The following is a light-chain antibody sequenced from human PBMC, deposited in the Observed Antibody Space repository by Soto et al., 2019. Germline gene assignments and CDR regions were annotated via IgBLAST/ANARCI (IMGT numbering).Light chain of an antibody. CDR1: QSVSSTY. V-gene: IGKV3-20*01. CDR2: GAS. CDR3: HQYGNSPPT. Sequence: EIVLTQSPGTLSLSPGERATLSCRASQSVSSTYLAWYQQKVGQAPRLLIYGASSRATGIPDRFRGSGSGTDFTLTISRLEPEDFAVYYCHQYGNSPPTFGQGANLEI. J-gene: IGKJ2*01.